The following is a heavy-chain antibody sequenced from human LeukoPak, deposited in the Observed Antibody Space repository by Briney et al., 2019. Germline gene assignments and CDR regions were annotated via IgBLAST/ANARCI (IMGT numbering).Heavy chain of an antibody. CDR2: ISGSSSYK. V-gene: IGHV3-21*01. D-gene: IGHD3-22*01. Sequence: GGSLRLSCAASGFTFSRYSMNWVRQAPGKGLEWVSSISGSSSYKYYADSVKGRLTISRDNAKNSLYLQMNSLRAEDTAVYYCARDFYDTSGYYYDYWGQGTLVTVSS. CDR3: ARDFYDTSGYYYDY. CDR1: GFTFSRYS. J-gene: IGHJ4*02.